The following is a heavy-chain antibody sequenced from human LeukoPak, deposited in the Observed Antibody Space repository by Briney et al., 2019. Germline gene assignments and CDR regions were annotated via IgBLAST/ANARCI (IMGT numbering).Heavy chain of an antibody. J-gene: IGHJ4*02. CDR1: GFTFSSYS. CDR2: ISSSSSYI. CDR3: AKEGYGLGYSYGLD. V-gene: IGHV3-21*01. Sequence: GGSLRLSCAASGFTFSSYSMNWVRQAPGKGLEWVSSISSSSSYIYYADSVKGRFTISRDNAKNSLYLQMNSLRAEDTAVYYCAKEGYGLGYSYGLDWGQGTLVTVSS. D-gene: IGHD5-18*01.